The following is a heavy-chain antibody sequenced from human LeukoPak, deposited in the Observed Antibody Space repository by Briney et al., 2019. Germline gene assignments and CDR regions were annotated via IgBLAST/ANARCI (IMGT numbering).Heavy chain of an antibody. CDR1: GGSISSYY. Sequence: SETLSLTCTVSGGSISSYYWSWIRQPPGKGLEWIGEINHSGSTNYNPSLKSRVTISVDTSKNQFSLKLSSVTAADTAVYYCARGLGGNSYDYWGQGTLVTVSS. CDR2: INHSGST. CDR3: ARGLGGNSYDY. D-gene: IGHD2-15*01. J-gene: IGHJ4*02. V-gene: IGHV4-34*01.